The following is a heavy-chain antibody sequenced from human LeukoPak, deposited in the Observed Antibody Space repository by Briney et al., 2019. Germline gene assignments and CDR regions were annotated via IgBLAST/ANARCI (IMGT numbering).Heavy chain of an antibody. Sequence: SETLSLTCTVSGGSVNSDNWWSWVRQPPGKGLEWIGEIHHSGNTNYSPSLKSRVTLSPDKSRNQFSLKLNSVTAADTAVYYCAKAGVWLPAVWGQGTLVTVSS. J-gene: IGHJ4*02. CDR3: AKAGVWLPAV. V-gene: IGHV4-4*02. CDR1: GGSVNSDNW. CDR2: IHHSGNT. D-gene: IGHD3-9*01.